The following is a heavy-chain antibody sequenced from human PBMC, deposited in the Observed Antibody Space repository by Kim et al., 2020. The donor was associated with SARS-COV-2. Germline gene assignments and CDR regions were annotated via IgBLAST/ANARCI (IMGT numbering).Heavy chain of an antibody. CDR3: AREPSFGDYDY. D-gene: IGHD4-17*01. J-gene: IGHJ4*02. Sequence: IEHYAASVKGRFTISRDNSKNMLFLQMNSLRPEDTALFYCAREPSFGDYDYWGQGTLVTVSS. CDR2: IE. V-gene: IGHV3-30*01.